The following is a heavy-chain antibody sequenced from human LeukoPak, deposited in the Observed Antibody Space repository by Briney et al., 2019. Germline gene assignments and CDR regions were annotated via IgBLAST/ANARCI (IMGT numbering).Heavy chain of an antibody. J-gene: IGHJ4*02. CDR2: IYHSGST. V-gene: IGHV4-30-2*01. Sequence: SETLSLTCAVSGVSISSGGYSWSWIRQPPGKGLEWIGYIYHSGSTYYNPSLKSRVTISVDRSKNQFSLKLSSVTAADTAVYYCARGGGRGYSGYDWNYWGQGTLVTVSS. CDR3: ARGGGRGYSGYDWNY. D-gene: IGHD5-12*01. CDR1: GVSISSGGYS.